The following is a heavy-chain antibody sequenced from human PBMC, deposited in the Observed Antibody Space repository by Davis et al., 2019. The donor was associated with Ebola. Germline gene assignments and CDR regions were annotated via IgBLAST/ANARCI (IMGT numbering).Heavy chain of an antibody. D-gene: IGHD3-16*01. V-gene: IGHV7-4-1*02. CDR2: INTNTGNP. CDR1: GYTLTTFP. CDR3: ARDQVLGY. Sequence: AASVKVSCKASGYTLTTFPINWVRQAPGQGLEWMGWINTNTGNPTYAQGFTGRFVFSLDTSVSTAYLQISSLKAEDTAVYYCARDQVLGYWGQGTLVTVSS. J-gene: IGHJ4*02.